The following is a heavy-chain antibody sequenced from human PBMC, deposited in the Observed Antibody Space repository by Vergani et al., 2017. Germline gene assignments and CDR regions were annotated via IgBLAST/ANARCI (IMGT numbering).Heavy chain of an antibody. CDR1: GFTFSSYS. D-gene: IGHD4-17*01. V-gene: IGHV3-21*01. Sequence: EVQLVESGGGLVKPGGSLRLSCAASGFTFSSYSMNWVRQAPGKGLEWVSSISSSSSYIYYADSVKGRFTISRDNAKNSLYLQMNSLKAEDTAVYYCARGGDGDWSFDYWGQGTLVTVSS. J-gene: IGHJ4*02. CDR2: ISSSSSYI. CDR3: ARGGDGDWSFDY.